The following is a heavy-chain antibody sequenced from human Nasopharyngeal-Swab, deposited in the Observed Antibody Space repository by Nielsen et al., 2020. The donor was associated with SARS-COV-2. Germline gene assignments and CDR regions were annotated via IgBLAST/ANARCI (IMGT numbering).Heavy chain of an antibody. V-gene: IGHV3-21*04. CDR2: ISSSSSYI. CDR3: ARVGRTLTTGKKVYYYYYYMDV. Sequence: GESLKISCAASGFTFSSYSMNWVRQAPGKGLEWVSSISSSSSYIYYADSVKGRFTISRDNAKNSLYLQMNSLRAEDTVVYYCARVGRTLTTGKKVYYYYYYMDVWGKGTTVTVSS. CDR1: GFTFSSYS. D-gene: IGHD1-1*01. J-gene: IGHJ6*03.